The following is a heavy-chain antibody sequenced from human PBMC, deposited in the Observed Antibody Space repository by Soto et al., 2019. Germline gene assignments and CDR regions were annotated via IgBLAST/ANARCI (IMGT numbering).Heavy chain of an antibody. J-gene: IGHJ1*01. CDR3: ARQVRFCSGDTCKAQQYFEL. CDR1: GYSFNYYL. D-gene: IGHD2-15*01. CDR2: I. V-gene: IGHV5-51*01. Sequence: EVQLVQSGAEVKKPGESLPISCQGSGYSFNYYLIGWVRQMPGRGLEWMGGIYVPSFQGHVTLSVDKSINTAYLQWGRLKASDTAMYYCARQVRFCSGDTCKAQQYFELWGQGTLVTVSA.